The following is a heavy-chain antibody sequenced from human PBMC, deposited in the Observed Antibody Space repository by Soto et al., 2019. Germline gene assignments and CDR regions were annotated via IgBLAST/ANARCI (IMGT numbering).Heavy chain of an antibody. D-gene: IGHD4-17*01. CDR3: ARDDYGSICGAFDI. CDR1: GGSINSGDYY. Sequence: SETLSLTCTVSGGSINSGDYYRSWIRQHPGKGLEWIGHIYFIGSTSYNPSLKSRVTISINTSKNKFSLKLDSVTAADTAVYYCARDDYGSICGAFDIWGQGEMVTVSS. J-gene: IGHJ3*02. CDR2: IYFIGST. V-gene: IGHV4-31*03.